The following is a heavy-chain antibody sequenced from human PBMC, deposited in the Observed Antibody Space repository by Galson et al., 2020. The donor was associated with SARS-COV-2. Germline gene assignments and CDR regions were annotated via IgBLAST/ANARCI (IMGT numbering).Heavy chain of an antibody. Sequence: GGSLRLSCAASAFTSSSYRMHWVRQAPGKGLEWVAVIWHAGSNKYSADPVKGRFTISRDNSKNTLYLQMNSLRAEDTAVYYCARDSVPYEYSSSFNLGDYYYYGMDVWGQGTTVTVSS. D-gene: IGHD6-6*01. CDR3: ARDSVPYEYSSSFNLGDYYYYGMDV. CDR1: AFTSSSYR. J-gene: IGHJ6*02. V-gene: IGHV3-33*01. CDR2: IWHAGSNK.